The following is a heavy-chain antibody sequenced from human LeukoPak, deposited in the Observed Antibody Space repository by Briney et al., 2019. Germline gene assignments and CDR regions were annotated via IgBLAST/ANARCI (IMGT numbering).Heavy chain of an antibody. J-gene: IGHJ6*02. CDR3: ARTPLYGAYPDYYYGMDV. Sequence: GGSLRLSCAASGFTFSSYEMNWVRQAPGKGLEWVSYINSSGSTIYYADSVKGRFTISRDNAKNSLYLQMNSLRAEDTAVYYCARTPLYGAYPDYYYGMDVWGQGITVTVSS. CDR1: GFTFSSYE. V-gene: IGHV3-48*03. D-gene: IGHD4-17*01. CDR2: INSSGSTI.